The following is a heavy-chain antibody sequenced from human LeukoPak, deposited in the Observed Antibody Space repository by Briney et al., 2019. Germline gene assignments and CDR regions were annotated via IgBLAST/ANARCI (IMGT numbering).Heavy chain of an antibody. CDR3: AKALGGGYYSCFDY. CDR1: GFTFSSYG. V-gene: IGHV3-23*01. Sequence: GGSLRLSCAASGFTFSSYGMSWVRQAPGKGLEWVSAISGSGGSTYYADSVKGRFTISRDNSKNTLYLQMNSLRVEDTAVYYCAKALGGGYYSCFDYWGQGTLVTVSS. D-gene: IGHD3-22*01. J-gene: IGHJ4*02. CDR2: ISGSGGST.